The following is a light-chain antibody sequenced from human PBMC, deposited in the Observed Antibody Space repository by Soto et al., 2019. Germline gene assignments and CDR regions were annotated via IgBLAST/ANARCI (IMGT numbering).Light chain of an antibody. V-gene: IGKV3D-15*01. CDR1: QSVSSN. CDR2: GAS. CDR3: QQYNNWLRIT. Sequence: EIVMTQYPATLSVSPGERATLSCRASQSVSSNLAWYQQKPGQAPRLLIYGASTRATGIPARFSGSGSGTEFTLTISSLQSEDFAVYYCQQYNNWLRITFGQGTRLEI. J-gene: IGKJ5*01.